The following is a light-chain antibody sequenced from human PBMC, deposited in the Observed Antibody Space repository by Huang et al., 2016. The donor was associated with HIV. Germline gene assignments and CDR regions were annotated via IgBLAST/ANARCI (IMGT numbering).Light chain of an antibody. CDR1: QRISTW. J-gene: IGKJ1*01. Sequence: DIQVTQSPSTLSAFVGDRVNITFRTSQRISTWLDWYQQRPGKAPNLLISKASNLETWVPSRFSGNGSGTEFTLTINGLQPDDLATYYCQHQWTFGQGTKVEIK. CDR3: QHQWT. V-gene: IGKV1-5*03. CDR2: KAS.